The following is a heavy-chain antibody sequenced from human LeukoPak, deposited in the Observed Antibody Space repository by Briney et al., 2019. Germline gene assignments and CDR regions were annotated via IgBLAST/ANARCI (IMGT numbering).Heavy chain of an antibody. Sequence: GGSLRLSCAASGFTFSSYGMSWVRQAPGKGLEWVSAISGSGGSTYYADSVKGRFTISRDNSKNTLYLQMNSLRAEDTAVYYCAKDPRPDYYGSGSYSTFSGDYWGQGTLVTVSS. J-gene: IGHJ4*02. D-gene: IGHD3-10*01. CDR3: AKDPRPDYYGSGSYSTFSGDY. V-gene: IGHV3-23*01. CDR1: GFTFSSYG. CDR2: ISGSGGST.